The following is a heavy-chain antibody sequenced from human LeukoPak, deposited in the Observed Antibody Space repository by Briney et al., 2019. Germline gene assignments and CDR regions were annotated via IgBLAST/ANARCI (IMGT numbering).Heavy chain of an antibody. CDR2: IYYSGST. CDR1: GGSVSSSYY. CDR3: AARWGDY. Sequence: PSETLSLTCTVSGGSVSSSYYWSWIRQPPGKGLEWIGYIYYSGSTNYNPSLKSRVTISVDTSKNQFSLKLSSVTAADTAVYYCAARWGDYWGQGTLVTVSS. J-gene: IGHJ4*02. V-gene: IGHV4-61*01. D-gene: IGHD3-16*01.